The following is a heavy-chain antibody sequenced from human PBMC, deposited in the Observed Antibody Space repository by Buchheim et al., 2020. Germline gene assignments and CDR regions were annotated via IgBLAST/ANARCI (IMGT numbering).Heavy chain of an antibody. D-gene: IGHD5-18*01. CDR3: ARVGSGYSYGRPYYFDY. CDR1: GCSISSGCYY. Sequence: QVQLQESGPGLVKPSQTLSLTCTVSGCSISSGCYYWIWLRQHPGKGLEWIGYIYYSGTTYYNPSLNSRITISVETSNNASSLKLSSVTAADTAVYYCARVGSGYSYGRPYYFDYWGQGTL. V-gene: IGHV4-31*03. CDR2: IYYSGTT. J-gene: IGHJ4*02.